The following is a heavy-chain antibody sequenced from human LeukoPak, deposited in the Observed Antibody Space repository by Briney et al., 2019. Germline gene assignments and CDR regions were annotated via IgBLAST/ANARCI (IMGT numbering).Heavy chain of an antibody. V-gene: IGHV1-2*02. CDR3: ARVARVTMVRGVWFDP. CDR2: INPNSGGT. J-gene: IGHJ5*02. D-gene: IGHD3-10*01. CDR1: GYTFTGYY. Sequence: ASVKVSCKASGYTFTGYYMHWVRQAPGQGLEWIGWINPNSGGTNYAQKFQGRVTMTRDTSISTAYMELSRLRSDDTAVYYCARVARVTMVRGVWFDPWGQGTLVTVSS.